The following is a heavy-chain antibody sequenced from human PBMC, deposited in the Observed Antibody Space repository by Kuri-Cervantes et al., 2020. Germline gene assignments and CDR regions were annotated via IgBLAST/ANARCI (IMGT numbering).Heavy chain of an antibody. D-gene: IGHD6-13*01. Sequence: GGSLRLSCAASGFTVSSNYMNWVRQAPGKGLEWVSVIYSGGSTYYADSVKGRFTITRDNSKNTLYLQMNSLRAEDTAVYYCAREIYSSIPFDYRGQGTLVTVSS. CDR3: AREIYSSIPFDY. CDR1: GFTVSSNY. J-gene: IGHJ4*02. V-gene: IGHV3-66*01. CDR2: IYSGGST.